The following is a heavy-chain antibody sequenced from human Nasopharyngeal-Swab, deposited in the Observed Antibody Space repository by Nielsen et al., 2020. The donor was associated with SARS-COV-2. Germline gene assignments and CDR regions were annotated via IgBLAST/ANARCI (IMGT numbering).Heavy chain of an antibody. V-gene: IGHV4-34*01. CDR2: IDHSGST. D-gene: IGHD7-27*01. CDR3: ARGSSHWDSVGDY. J-gene: IGHJ4*02. Sequence: SETLSLTCAVYGGSFSGYSWSWIRQPPGKGLEWIGEIDHSGSTNYNPSLKSRVTISVDTSKNQFSLKLNSVIAADTAVYYRARGSSHWDSVGDYWGQGTLVTVSS. CDR1: GGSFSGYS.